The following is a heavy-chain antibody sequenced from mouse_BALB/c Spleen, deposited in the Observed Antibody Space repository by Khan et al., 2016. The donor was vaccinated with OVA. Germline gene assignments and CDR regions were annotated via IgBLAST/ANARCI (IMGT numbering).Heavy chain of an antibody. D-gene: IGHD2-14*01. CDR3: ARAYYRYDGYYAMDY. CDR2: IWGGGGT. J-gene: IGHJ4*01. Sequence: QVQLKESGPGLVAPSQSLSITCTVSGFSLSRYNIHWVRQPPGKGLEWLGMIWGGGGTDYNSTLKSRLSIRKDNPKSQVLLKMNSLQTDDTAMYYCARAYYRYDGYYAMDYWGQGTPVTVSS. CDR1: GFSLSRYN. V-gene: IGHV2-6-4*01.